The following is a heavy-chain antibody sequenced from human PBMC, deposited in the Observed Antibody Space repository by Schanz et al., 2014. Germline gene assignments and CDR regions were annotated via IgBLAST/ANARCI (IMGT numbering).Heavy chain of an antibody. Sequence: QVQLVQSGAEVKKPGASVKVSCKASGYTFTSYGISWVRQAPGQGLEWMGWISAYNGNTNYAQNLQGRVTMTTDTATSTGYMELRSLRSDDTAVYDCARDLATSGNNWFDPWGQGTLVTVSS. CDR1: GYTFTSYG. D-gene: IGHD3-3*01. J-gene: IGHJ5*02. CDR3: ARDLATSGNNWFDP. CDR2: ISAYNGNT. V-gene: IGHV1-18*01.